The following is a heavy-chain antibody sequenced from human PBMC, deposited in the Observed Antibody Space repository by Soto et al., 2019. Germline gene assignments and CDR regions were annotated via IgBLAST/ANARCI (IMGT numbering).Heavy chain of an antibody. D-gene: IGHD3-22*01. CDR2: ISYDGSNK. J-gene: IGHJ4*02. Sequence: QVQLVASGGGVVQPGMSLRLSCAASGFTFSSYGMHWVRQAPGTGLEWVAAISYDGSNKYYADSVKGRFTISRDNSKNPLYLQMNSLRAEDTGVYYCANVTRPYASGGYYWPSGKYCGQGTLVAVSS. V-gene: IGHV3-30*18. CDR1: GFTFSSYG. CDR3: ANVTRPYASGGYYWPSGKY.